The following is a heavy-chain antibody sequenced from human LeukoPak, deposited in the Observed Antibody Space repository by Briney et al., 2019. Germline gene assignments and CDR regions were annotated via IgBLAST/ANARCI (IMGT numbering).Heavy chain of an antibody. CDR3: AKDSSSGTYYDY. D-gene: IGHD1-26*01. J-gene: IGHJ4*02. CDR1: GFTFSTYD. Sequence: GRSLRLSCAASGFTFSTYDMSWVRQAPGKGLEWVSAVSGSGGSTYYADSVKGRFTISRDNSKNTLYLQMNSLRVEDTAEYYCAKDSSSGTYYDYWGQGTLVTVFS. CDR2: VSGSGGST. V-gene: IGHV3-23*01.